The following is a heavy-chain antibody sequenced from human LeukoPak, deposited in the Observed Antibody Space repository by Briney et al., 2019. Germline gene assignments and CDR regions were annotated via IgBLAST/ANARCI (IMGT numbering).Heavy chain of an antibody. J-gene: IGHJ3*02. CDR1: GFTFSSYA. Sequence: PGGSLRLSCAASGFTFSSYAMSWVRQAPGKGLEWVSGISGSGGSTHYADSVKGRFTISRDNSKNTLYLQMNSLRAEDTAVYYCARGGSLLRNAFDIWGQGTMVTVSS. CDR3: ARGGSLLRNAFDI. CDR2: ISGSGGST. V-gene: IGHV3-23*01. D-gene: IGHD2-15*01.